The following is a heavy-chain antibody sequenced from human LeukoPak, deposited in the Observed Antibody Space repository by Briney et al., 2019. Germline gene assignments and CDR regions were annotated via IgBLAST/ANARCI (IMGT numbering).Heavy chain of an antibody. D-gene: IGHD3-3*01. CDR1: GPSISSGSYY. Sequence: SQTLSLTCTVSGPSISSGSYYWSWIRQPAGKGLEWIGRIYSSGSTNYNPSLKSRVTISVDTSKNQFSLKLRFVTAADTAVYYCAREPSPERGGVAFDIWGQGTMVTVSS. J-gene: IGHJ3*02. CDR2: IYSSGST. CDR3: AREPSPERGGVAFDI. V-gene: IGHV4-61*02.